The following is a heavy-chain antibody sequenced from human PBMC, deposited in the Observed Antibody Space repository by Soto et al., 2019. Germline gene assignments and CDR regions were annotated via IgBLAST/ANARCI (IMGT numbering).Heavy chain of an antibody. D-gene: IGHD5-12*01. CDR3: AVYLARGLVEV. CDR2: ISSNSSTI. V-gene: IGHV3-48*01. J-gene: IGHJ6*02. CDR1: GFTFRSHC. Sequence: EVQLVESVGGLVQPGGSLRLSCAGSGFTFRSHCMNWVRQAPGKGLEWVSYISSNSSTIYYADSVKGRFTISRDNAKSSLFLQMNSLRAEDTGVYYCAVYLARGLVEVWGQGNTVSVSS.